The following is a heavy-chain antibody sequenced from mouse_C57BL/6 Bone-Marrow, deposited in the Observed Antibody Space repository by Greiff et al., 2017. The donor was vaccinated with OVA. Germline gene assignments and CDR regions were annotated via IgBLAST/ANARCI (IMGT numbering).Heavy chain of an antibody. CDR3: AIREVLYYFDY. Sequence: QVQLKQPGAELVKPGASVKVSCKASGYTFTSYWMHWVKQRPGQGLEWIGRIHPSDSDTNYNQKFKGKATLTVDKSSSTAYMQLSSLTSEDSAVYYCAIREVLYYFDYWGQGTTLTVSS. V-gene: IGHV1-74*01. CDR1: GYTFTSYW. J-gene: IGHJ2*01. CDR2: IHPSDSDT.